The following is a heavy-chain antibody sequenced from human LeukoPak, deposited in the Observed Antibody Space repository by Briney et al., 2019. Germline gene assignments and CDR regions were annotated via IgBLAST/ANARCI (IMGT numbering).Heavy chain of an antibody. CDR1: GGSISSYY. J-gene: IGHJ4*02. V-gene: IGHV4-4*07. CDR2: IYTSGST. CDR3: ARGGDILPGYYFLWDY. D-gene: IGHD3-9*01. Sequence: SETLSLTCTVSGGSISSYYWSWIRQPAGKGLEWIGRIYTSGSTNYNPSLKSRVTMSVDTAKNQFSLNLSSVTAADPAVYYCARGGDILPGYYFLWDYWGQGTLVTVSS.